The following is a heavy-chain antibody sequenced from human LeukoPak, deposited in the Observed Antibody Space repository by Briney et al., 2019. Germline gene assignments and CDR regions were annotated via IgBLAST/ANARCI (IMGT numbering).Heavy chain of an antibody. Sequence: SVPTLVNPTQILTLTCTFSGFSLSSSGVGVGWIRQPPGTALEWLALISWTSDKRYSPSLKSRLTITKDTSKNQVLLTMTNMDPVDTATYYGAHSRKQWLDDRWDYWGQGTLVTVSS. D-gene: IGHD6-19*01. V-gene: IGHV2-5*01. CDR1: GFSLSSSGVG. J-gene: IGHJ4*02. CDR2: ISWTSDK. CDR3: AHSRKQWLDDRWDY.